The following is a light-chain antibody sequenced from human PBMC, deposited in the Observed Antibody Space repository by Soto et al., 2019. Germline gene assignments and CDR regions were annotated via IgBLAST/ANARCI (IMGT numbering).Light chain of an antibody. CDR1: QSVSRY. CDR2: DTS. V-gene: IGKV3-11*01. Sequence: EIGLTQSPATLSLSPGERATLSCRASQSVSRYLAWYQQKPGQAPRLVIHDTSTRATGVPDTFSGSGSGTEFPLTISSLAPEDFAMYYCQQRFSWPPTFGGGTHVEI. CDR3: QQRFSWPPT. J-gene: IGKJ4*01.